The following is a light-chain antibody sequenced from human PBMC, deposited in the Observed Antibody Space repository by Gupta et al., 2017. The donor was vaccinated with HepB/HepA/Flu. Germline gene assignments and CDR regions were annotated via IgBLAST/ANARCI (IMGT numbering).Light chain of an antibody. CDR3: QQRSNWPYT. J-gene: IGKJ2*01. CDR1: QSVSSY. Sequence: EIVLTQSPATLSLSPGESATLSCRASQSVSSYLAWYQQKPGQAPRLLIYDASNRATGIPARFSGSGSGTDFTLTISNLEPEDFAVYYCQQRSNWPYTFGQGTKLEIK. V-gene: IGKV3-11*01. CDR2: DAS.